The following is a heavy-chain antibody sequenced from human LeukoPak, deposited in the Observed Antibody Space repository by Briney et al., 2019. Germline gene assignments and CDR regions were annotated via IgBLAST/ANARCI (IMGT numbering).Heavy chain of an antibody. D-gene: IGHD3-3*01. CDR3: ARRKRRYDFWSGYYAFDY. V-gene: IGHV5-51*01. Sequence: GESLKISCKGSGYSFTSSWIGWVRQMPGKGLEWMGIIYPGDSDTRYSPSFQGQVTISADKSISTAYLQWSSLKASDTAMYYCARRKRRYDFWSGYYAFDYWGQGTLVTVSS. CDR2: IYPGDSDT. CDR1: GYSFTSSW. J-gene: IGHJ4*02.